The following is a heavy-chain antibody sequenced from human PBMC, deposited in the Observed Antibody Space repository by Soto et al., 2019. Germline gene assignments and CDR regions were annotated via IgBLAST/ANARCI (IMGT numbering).Heavy chain of an antibody. J-gene: IGHJ4*02. Sequence: EVQLVESGGGLVQPGGSLRLSCAASGFTFSSYAMHWVRQAPGKGLEYVSAISSNGGSTYYANSVKGRFTISRDDSKNTLYLQMGSLRAEDMAVYSCARVGRITGTFDYWGQGTLVTVSS. D-gene: IGHD1-20*01. V-gene: IGHV3-64*01. CDR3: ARVGRITGTFDY. CDR1: GFTFSSYA. CDR2: ISSNGGST.